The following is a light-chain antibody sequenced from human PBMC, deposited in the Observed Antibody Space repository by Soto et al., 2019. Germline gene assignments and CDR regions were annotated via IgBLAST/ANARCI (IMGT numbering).Light chain of an antibody. CDR3: HQYDRSSIT. J-gene: IGKJ5*01. CDR2: DAS. V-gene: IGKV3-11*01. CDR1: QSVTTY. Sequence: ETVLTQSPATLSLSPGESATLSCRASQSVTTYLAWYQQKPGQAPRLLLYDASNRATGIPARFSGSGSGTDFTLTITSLEPEDFAVYSCHQYDRSSITFGQGTRLEI.